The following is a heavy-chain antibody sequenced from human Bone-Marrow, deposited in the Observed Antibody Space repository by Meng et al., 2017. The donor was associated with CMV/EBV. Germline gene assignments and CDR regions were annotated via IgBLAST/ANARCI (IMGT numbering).Heavy chain of an antibody. J-gene: IGHJ6*02. CDR2: IIPILGIA. CDR3: ARQQGDCSSTSCYLYYYYGIDV. Sequence: SVKVSCKASGGTFSSYTISWVRQAPGQGLEWMGRIIPILGIANYAQKFQGRVTITADKSTSTAYMELSSLRSEDTAVYYCARQQGDCSSTSCYLYYYYGIDVWGQGTTVTVSS. CDR1: GGTFSSYT. D-gene: IGHD2-2*01. V-gene: IGHV1-69*02.